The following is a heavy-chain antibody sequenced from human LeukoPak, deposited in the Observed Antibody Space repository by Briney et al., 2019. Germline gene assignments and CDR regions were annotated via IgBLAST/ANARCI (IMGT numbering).Heavy chain of an antibody. CDR2: ISGSGGST. Sequence: GGSLRLSCAASGFTFSSYAMSWVRQAPGKGLEWVSAISGSGGSTYYADSVKGRFTISRDNSKNTLYLQTNSLRAEDTAVYYCAKNQNNVMRYYFDYWGQGTLVTVSS. V-gene: IGHV3-23*01. J-gene: IGHJ4*02. CDR1: GFTFSSYA. D-gene: IGHD1-14*01. CDR3: AKNQNNVMRYYFDY.